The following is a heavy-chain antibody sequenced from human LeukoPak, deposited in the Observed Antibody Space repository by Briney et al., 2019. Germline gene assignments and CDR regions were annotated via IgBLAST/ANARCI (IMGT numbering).Heavy chain of an antibody. V-gene: IGHV3-48*03. D-gene: IGHD6-19*01. CDR2: ISSSGSTI. Sequence: GGSLRLSCAVSGFTFSSYEMNWVRQAPGKGLEWVSYISSSGSTIYYADSVKGRFTISRDNAKNSLYLQMNSLRAEDTALYYCARDIVSAYSSGWYFFSSAYWGQGTLVTVPS. J-gene: IGHJ4*02. CDR1: GFTFSSYE. CDR3: ARDIVSAYSSGWYFFSSAY.